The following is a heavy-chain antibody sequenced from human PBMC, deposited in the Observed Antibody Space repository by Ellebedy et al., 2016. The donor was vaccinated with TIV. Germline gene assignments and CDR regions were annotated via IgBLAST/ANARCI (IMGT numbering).Heavy chain of an antibody. V-gene: IGHV1-24*01. J-gene: IGHJ4*02. D-gene: IGHD3-16*01. CDR3: ATDLVGASDY. Sequence: AASVKVSCKVSGYSLTDLSIHWVRQAPGKGLEWMGGSDPEDGERMYAHNFQGRVTITDDTSTDTAYMELTSLRSEDSAMYYCATDLVGASDYWGQGTLVIVSS. CDR1: GYSLTDLS. CDR2: SDPEDGER.